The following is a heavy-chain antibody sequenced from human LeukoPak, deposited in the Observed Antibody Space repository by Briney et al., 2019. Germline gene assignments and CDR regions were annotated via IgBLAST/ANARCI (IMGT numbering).Heavy chain of an antibody. D-gene: IGHD5-24*01. CDR2: INQDGRAT. J-gene: IGHJ4*02. V-gene: IGHV3-7*01. CDR3: ARDVGYNRFDQ. CDR1: GFTFSNYW. Sequence: GGSLRLSCAASGFTFSNYWMTWVRQAPEKGLEGVANINQDGRATFYGDSVKGRFTISRDNAENSLYLQTSSPRAEDAAVYFCARDVGYNRFDQWGQGTLVTVSS.